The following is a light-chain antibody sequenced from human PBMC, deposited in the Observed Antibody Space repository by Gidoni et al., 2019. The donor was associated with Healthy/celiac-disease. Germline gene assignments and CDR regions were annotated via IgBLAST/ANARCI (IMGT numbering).Light chain of an antibody. J-gene: IGKJ5*01. CDR1: QSVSSY. CDR2: DAS. CDR3: QQRSNQIT. V-gene: IGKV3-11*01. Sequence: EIVLTQSPATLSLSPGERATLSCRASQSVSSYLAWYQQKPGQAPRLLIYDASNRATGIPARFSGSGSGTDFTLTISSLETEDFAVYYCQQRSNQITFXXXTRLEIK.